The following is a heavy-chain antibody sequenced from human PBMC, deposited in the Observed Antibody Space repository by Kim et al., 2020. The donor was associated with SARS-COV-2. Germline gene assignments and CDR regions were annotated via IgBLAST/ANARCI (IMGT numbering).Heavy chain of an antibody. Sequence: KYATKVQGRVPITRDASARTAYMELSSLRSEDTAVYYCARAVGATGYFDYWGQGTLVTVSS. D-gene: IGHD1-26*01. J-gene: IGHJ4*02. CDR3: ARAVGATGYFDY. V-gene: IGHV1-3*01.